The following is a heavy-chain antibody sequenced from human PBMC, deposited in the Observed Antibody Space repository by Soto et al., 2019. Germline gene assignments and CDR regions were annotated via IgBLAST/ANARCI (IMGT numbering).Heavy chain of an antibody. D-gene: IGHD6-25*01. J-gene: IGHJ6*03. CDR1: GYTFTTYG. CDR2: ISVHNGNT. Sequence: ASVKVSCKASGYTFTTYGITWVRQAPGQGLEWLGWISVHNGNTNYAQKLQGRVTLTTDTSTSTAYMELRSLRSDDTAVYYCARGSANYYNYYYMDVWGKGTTVTVSS. V-gene: IGHV1-18*01. CDR3: ARGSANYYNYYYMDV.